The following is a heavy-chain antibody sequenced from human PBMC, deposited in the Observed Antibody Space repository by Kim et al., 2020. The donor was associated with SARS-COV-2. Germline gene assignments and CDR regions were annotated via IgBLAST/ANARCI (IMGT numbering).Heavy chain of an antibody. CDR2: SYYSGTT. J-gene: IGHJ4*02. CDR1: GGSMRSSTYY. CDR3: ARELSGSDYFDY. D-gene: IGHD3-10*01. V-gene: IGHV4-39*07. Sequence: SETLSLTCTVSGGSMRSSTYYWGWIRQPPGKGLEWIGSSYYSGTTFYNLSLKSRVTISIDTSKNQFSLKLSSVTAADTAGYYCARELSGSDYFDYWGQGTLATVSS.